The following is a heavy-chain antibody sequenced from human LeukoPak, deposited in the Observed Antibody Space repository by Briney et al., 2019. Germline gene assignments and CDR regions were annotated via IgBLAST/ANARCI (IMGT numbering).Heavy chain of an antibody. CDR2: IKEDGSRN. CDR1: GFTFNTYW. V-gene: IGHV3-7*01. CDR3: AGHYESSGYYYFDY. Sequence: GGSLRLSCVASGFTFNTYWMSWVRQAPGKGLEWAANIKEDGSRNNFVDSMKGRFAISRDNAKNSLYLQMNSLRAEDTAVYFCAGHYESSGYYYFDYWGQGALVTVSS. D-gene: IGHD3-22*01. J-gene: IGHJ4*02.